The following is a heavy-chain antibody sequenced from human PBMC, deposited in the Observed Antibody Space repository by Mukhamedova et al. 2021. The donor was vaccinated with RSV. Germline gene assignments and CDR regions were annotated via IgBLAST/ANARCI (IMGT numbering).Heavy chain of an antibody. D-gene: IGHD1-26*01. Sequence: GKGLEWIGYIYYSGSTNYNPSLKSRVTISVDTSKNQFSLKLSSVTAADTAVYYCARDGGSYTGWFDPWGQGTLVNVSS. CDR2: IYYSGST. CDR3: ARDGGSYTGWFDP. J-gene: IGHJ5*02. V-gene: IGHV4-59*13.